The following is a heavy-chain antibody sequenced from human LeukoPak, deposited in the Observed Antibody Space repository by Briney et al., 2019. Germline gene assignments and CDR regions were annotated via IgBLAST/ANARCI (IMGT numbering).Heavy chain of an antibody. V-gene: IGHV3-74*01. CDR1: GFAFSSYW. CDR3: ARSQFDY. CDR2: ISGDGSTT. J-gene: IGHJ4*02. Sequence: GGSLRLSCATSGFAFSSYWMLWVRQVPGKGLVWVSRISGDGSTTTYADSVKGRFTVSRDNTNNILYLQMNSLRAEDTAIYYCARSQFDYWGQGILVTVTS.